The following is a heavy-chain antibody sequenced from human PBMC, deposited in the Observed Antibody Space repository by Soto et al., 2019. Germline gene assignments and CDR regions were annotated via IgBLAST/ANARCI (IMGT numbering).Heavy chain of an antibody. CDR3: AREENCSDGICYSEYFQR. V-gene: IGHV1-46*01. CDR1: GYIFTAYS. Sequence: ASVKVSCKASGYIFTAYSMHWVRQAPGQGLEWMGVVNPSGGSTNYVQKFQGRITMTRDTSTSTVYMDLSSLTSEDTAVYYCAREENCSDGICYSEYFQRWGQGTLVTVSS. D-gene: IGHD2-15*01. CDR2: VNPSGGST. J-gene: IGHJ1*01.